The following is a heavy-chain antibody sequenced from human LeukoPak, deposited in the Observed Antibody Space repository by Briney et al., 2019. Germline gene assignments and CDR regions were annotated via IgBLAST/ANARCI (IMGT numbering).Heavy chain of an antibody. J-gene: IGHJ4*02. Sequence: PGGSLRLSCAASGFTFSSYSMNWVRQAPGKGLEWVAVISYDGSNKYYADSVKGRFTISRDNSKNTLYLQMNSLRAEDTAVYYCARDSGGFSGSIDYWGQGTLVTVSS. V-gene: IGHV3-30*03. CDR1: GFTFSSYS. CDR3: ARDSGGFSGSIDY. CDR2: ISYDGSNK. D-gene: IGHD3-10*01.